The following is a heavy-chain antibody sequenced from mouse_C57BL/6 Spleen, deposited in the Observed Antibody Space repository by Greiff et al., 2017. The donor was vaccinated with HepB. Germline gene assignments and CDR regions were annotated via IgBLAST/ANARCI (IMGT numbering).Heavy chain of an antibody. CDR3: ARGDYGNWYFDV. CDR2: LDPSDSYT. V-gene: IGHV1-50*01. CDR1: GYTFTSYW. Sequence: QVQLQQPGAELVKPGASVKLSCKASGYTFTSYWMQWVKQRPGQGLEWIGELDPSDSYTNYNQKFKGKATLTVDTSSSTAYMQRSSLTSEDSAVYYCARGDYGNWYFDVWGTGTTVTVSS. D-gene: IGHD2-1*01. J-gene: IGHJ1*03.